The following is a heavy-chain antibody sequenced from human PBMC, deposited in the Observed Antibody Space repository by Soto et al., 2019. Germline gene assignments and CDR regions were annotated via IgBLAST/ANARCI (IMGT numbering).Heavy chain of an antibody. CDR1: GASISDYY. CDR3: ARWSRITPQHDV. D-gene: IGHD1-20*01. J-gene: IGHJ4*02. Sequence: SETLSLTCTVSGASISDYYCSWIRQSPGKGLDWIGYFYPSGRTDYNPSLKSRVTISVDTSKNQFSLELNSLTAADTAVYYCARWSRITPQHDVWGQGALVTVSS. V-gene: IGHV4-59*01. CDR2: FYPSGRT.